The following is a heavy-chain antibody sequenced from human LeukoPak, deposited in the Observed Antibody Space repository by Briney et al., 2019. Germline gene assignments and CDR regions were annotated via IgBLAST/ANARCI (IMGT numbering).Heavy chain of an antibody. CDR1: GGSFSGYY. Sequence: NPSETLSLTCAVYGGSFSGYYWSWIRQPPGKGLEWIGEISHSGSTNYNPSLKSRVTISVDTSKNQFSLKPSSVTAADTAVYYCARVSWYYDFWSSYYMDVWGKGTTVTVSS. CDR3: ARVSWYYDFWSSYYMDV. J-gene: IGHJ6*03. D-gene: IGHD3-3*01. CDR2: ISHSGST. V-gene: IGHV4-34*01.